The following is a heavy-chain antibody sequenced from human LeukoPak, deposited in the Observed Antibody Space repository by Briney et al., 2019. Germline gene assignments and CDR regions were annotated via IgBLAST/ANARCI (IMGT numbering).Heavy chain of an antibody. D-gene: IGHD3-22*01. Sequence: SETLSLTCTVSGGSISSGSYYWSWIRQPAGKGLEWIGRIYTSGSTNYNPSLKSRVTISVDTSKNQFSLKLSSVTAADTAVYYCARGGYYYDSSGPYYYYYMDVWGKGTTVTVSS. CDR2: IYTSGST. J-gene: IGHJ6*03. CDR1: GGSISSGSYY. CDR3: ARGGYYYDSSGPYYYYYMDV. V-gene: IGHV4-61*02.